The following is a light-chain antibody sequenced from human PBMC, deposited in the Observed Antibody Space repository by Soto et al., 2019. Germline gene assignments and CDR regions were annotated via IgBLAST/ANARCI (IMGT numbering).Light chain of an antibody. CDR3: QHSYITPWT. J-gene: IGKJ1*01. Sequence: DIQMTQSPSTLSASVGDRVSITCRASQSISSWLAWYQQKPGKAPKLLIYAASFLHSGVPSRFSGSGSGTDVTLTVSSLQPEDFATYYWQHSYITPWTFGQGTKVDIK. CDR1: QSISSW. CDR2: AAS. V-gene: IGKV1-39*01.